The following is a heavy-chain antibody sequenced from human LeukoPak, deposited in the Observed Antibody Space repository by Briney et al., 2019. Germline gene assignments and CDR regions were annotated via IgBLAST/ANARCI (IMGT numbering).Heavy chain of an antibody. CDR1: GFTFSSYW. J-gene: IGHJ4*02. D-gene: IGHD3-9*01. V-gene: IGHV3-7*01. CDR3: ARSDYDILTGIIDY. Sequence: GGSLRLSCAASGFTFSSYWMSWVRQAPGKGLEWVANIKQDGSEKYYVDSVKGRFTISRDNAKNSLYLQMNSLRAEDTAVCYCARSDYDILTGIIDYWAREPWSPSPQ. CDR2: IKQDGSEK.